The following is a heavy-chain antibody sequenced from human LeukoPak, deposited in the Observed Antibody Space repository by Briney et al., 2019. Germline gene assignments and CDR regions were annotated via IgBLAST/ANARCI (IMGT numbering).Heavy chain of an antibody. CDR2: ISWNSGSI. Sequence: PRGSLRLSCAASGFTFDDYAMHWVRQAPGKGLEWVSGISWNSGSIGYADSVKGRFTISRDNAKNALYLQMNSLRAEDMALYYCAKDMGPLIGGDSAFDIWGQGTMVTVSS. CDR3: AKDMGPLIGGDSAFDI. D-gene: IGHD3-3*01. J-gene: IGHJ3*02. CDR1: GFTFDDYA. V-gene: IGHV3-9*03.